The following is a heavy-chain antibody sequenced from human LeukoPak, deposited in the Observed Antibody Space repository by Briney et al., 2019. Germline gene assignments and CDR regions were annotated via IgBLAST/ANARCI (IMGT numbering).Heavy chain of an antibody. J-gene: IGHJ4*02. CDR1: GFTFSSYS. Sequence: GGSLRLSCAASGFTFSSYSMNWVRQAPGEGLEWVSYISSSSSTIYYADSVKGRFTISRDNAKNSLYLQMNSLRAEDTAVYYCARGLGRGGDYWGQGTLVTVSS. CDR2: ISSSSSTI. CDR3: ARGLGRGGDY. D-gene: IGHD3-10*01. V-gene: IGHV3-48*01.